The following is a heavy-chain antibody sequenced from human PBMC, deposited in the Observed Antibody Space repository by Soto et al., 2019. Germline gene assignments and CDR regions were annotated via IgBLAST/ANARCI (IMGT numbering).Heavy chain of an antibody. CDR2: ISDSGISI. Sequence: GGSLRLSCAASGFTFDDYAMHWVRQAPGKGLEWVSGISDSGISIYYADSVKDRLTISRDNSKNTLYLQIHTLRAEDTAVYYCAKVSSSWYAGFFDLWGQGT. CDR3: AKVSSSWYAGFFDL. V-gene: IGHV3-23*01. D-gene: IGHD6-13*01. J-gene: IGHJ4*02. CDR1: GFTFDDYA.